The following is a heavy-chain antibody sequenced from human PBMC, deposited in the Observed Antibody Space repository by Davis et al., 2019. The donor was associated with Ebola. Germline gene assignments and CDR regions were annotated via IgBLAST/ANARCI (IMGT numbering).Heavy chain of an antibody. CDR1: GFTFSGSA. CDR3: TSGGYQADY. Sequence: GESLKISCAASGFTFSGSAMHWVRQASGKGLEWVGRIRSKANSYATAYAASVKGRFTISRDDSKNTAYLQMNSLKTEDTAVYYCTSGGYQADYWGQGIRVTVSS. J-gene: IGHJ4*02. D-gene: IGHD5-12*01. V-gene: IGHV3-73*01. CDR2: IRSKANSYAT.